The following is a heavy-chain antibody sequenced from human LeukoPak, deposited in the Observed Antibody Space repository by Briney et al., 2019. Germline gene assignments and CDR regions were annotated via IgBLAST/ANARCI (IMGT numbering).Heavy chain of an antibody. CDR1: GGSISSYYW. CDR3: AHRPPRAVVMLGRYAFDI. CDR2: IYWDDDK. V-gene: IGHV2-5*08. D-gene: IGHD4-23*01. Sequence: TLSLTCTVSGGSISSYYWSWIRQPPGKALEWLALIYWDDDKRYSPSLKSRLTITKDTSKNQVVLTMTNMDPVDTATYYCAHRPPRAVVMLGRYAFDIWGQGTMVTVSS. J-gene: IGHJ3*02.